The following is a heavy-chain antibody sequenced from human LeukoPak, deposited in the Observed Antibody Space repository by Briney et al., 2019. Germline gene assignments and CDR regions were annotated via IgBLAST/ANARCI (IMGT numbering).Heavy chain of an antibody. CDR3: ARNRYSGYEGGEDFDY. CDR2: IIPIFGTA. J-gene: IGHJ4*02. Sequence: SVKVSCKASGRTFSSYAISWVRQAPGQGLEWMGGIIPIFGTANYAQKFQGRVTITADESTSTAYMELSSLRSEDTAVYYCARNRYSGYEGGEDFDYWGQGTLVTVSS. CDR1: GRTFSSYA. D-gene: IGHD5-12*01. V-gene: IGHV1-69*01.